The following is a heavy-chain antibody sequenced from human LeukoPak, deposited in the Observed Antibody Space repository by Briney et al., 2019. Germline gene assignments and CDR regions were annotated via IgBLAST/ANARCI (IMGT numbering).Heavy chain of an antibody. D-gene: IGHD2-15*01. CDR3: VRRLSGRVDS. CDR2: ISGSGGNT. V-gene: IGHV3-23*01. J-gene: IGHJ4*02. CDR1: GFTFSSYA. Sequence: GGSLRLSCAASGFTFSSYAMSWVRQAPGEGLEWVSIISGSGGNTYYADSVKGRFTISRDNSKNTLYLQMNSLRAEDTAVYYCVRRLSGRVDSWGQGTLVTVSS.